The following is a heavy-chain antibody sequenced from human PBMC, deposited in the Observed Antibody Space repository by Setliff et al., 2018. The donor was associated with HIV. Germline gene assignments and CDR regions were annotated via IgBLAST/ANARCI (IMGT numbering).Heavy chain of an antibody. J-gene: IGHJ4*02. D-gene: IGHD6-19*01. CDR2: INYRGNT. CDR1: GGSISTSRYY. Sequence: PSETLSLTCTVSGGSISTSRYYWGWIRQPPGKGLEWIGSINYRGNTYYNPSLKSRVTISVDTSKNQFSLKLNSVTAADTAVYYCASGREAVAGALHFDYWGQGPLVTVSS. CDR3: ASGREAVAGALHFDY. V-gene: IGHV4-39*07.